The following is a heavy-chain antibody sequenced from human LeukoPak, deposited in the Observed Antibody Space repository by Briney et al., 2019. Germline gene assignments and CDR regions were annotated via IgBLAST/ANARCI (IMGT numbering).Heavy chain of an antibody. J-gene: IGHJ4*02. CDR3: ARHDNGPTGNFHY. CDR1: GGSISSGGYY. CDR2: IYTSRST. V-gene: IGHV4-61*02. Sequence: PSQTLSLTCTVSGGSISSGGYYRTWIRQPAGKGLEWIGRIYTSRSTNYNPSLKSRVTISVDTSKNQFFLQLSSVTAADTAVYYCARHDNGPTGNFHYWGQGTLVTVSS. D-gene: IGHD1-1*01.